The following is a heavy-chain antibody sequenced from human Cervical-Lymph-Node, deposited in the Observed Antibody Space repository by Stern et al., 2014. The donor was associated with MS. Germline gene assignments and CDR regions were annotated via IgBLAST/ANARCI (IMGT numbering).Heavy chain of an antibody. D-gene: IGHD3-9*01. CDR3: AHDYHDILTGYYNSRFAS. J-gene: IGHJ4*01. CDR1: GFSLSTSGVG. V-gene: IGHV2-5*01. CDR2: LYWTDDR. Sequence: QVTLRESGPTLVKPTQTLTLTCTFSGFSLSTSGVGVGWIRQPPGKALEWLALLYWTDDRRYSPSLKSRLPITKDTSKNQVVLTMTNMDPVDTATYYCAHDYHDILTGYYNSRFASWGHGTLVTVSS.